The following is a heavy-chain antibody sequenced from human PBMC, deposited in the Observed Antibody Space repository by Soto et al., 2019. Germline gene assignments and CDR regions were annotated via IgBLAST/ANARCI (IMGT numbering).Heavy chain of an antibody. Sequence: SETLSLTCAVYGGSFSGYYWSWIRQPPGKGLEWIGEINHSGSTNYNPSLKSRVTISVDTSKNQFSLKLSSVTAADTAVYYCARGACSSTSCYLWWFDPWGQGTLVTVSS. J-gene: IGHJ5*02. CDR2: INHSGST. CDR3: ARGACSSTSCYLWWFDP. CDR1: GGSFSGYY. D-gene: IGHD2-2*01. V-gene: IGHV4-34*01.